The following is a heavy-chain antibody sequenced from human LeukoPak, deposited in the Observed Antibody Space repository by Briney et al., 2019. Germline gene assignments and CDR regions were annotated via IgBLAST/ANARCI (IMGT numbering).Heavy chain of an antibody. Sequence: GRSLRLSCAASGFTLSNYDMNWVRQAPGKGLEWVSSISTSSRYIYYKDSVRGRFTISRDDAKNSLYLEMNSLRAEDTAVYYCARADCSSSTCYLRRSWFDPWGQGTLVTVSS. D-gene: IGHD2-2*01. CDR2: ISTSSRYI. CDR1: GFTLSNYD. J-gene: IGHJ5*02. CDR3: ARADCSSSTCYLRRSWFDP. V-gene: IGHV3-21*01.